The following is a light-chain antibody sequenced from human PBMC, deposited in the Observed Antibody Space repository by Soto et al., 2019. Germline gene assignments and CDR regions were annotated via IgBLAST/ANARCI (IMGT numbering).Light chain of an antibody. V-gene: IGLV2-14*01. CDR2: EVT. CDR1: NSDVGGYNY. CDR3: GSYTRSSTLV. J-gene: IGLJ2*01. Sequence: QSALTQPASVSGSPGQSITISCTGTNSDVGGYNYVSWYQHHPGKAPKLIIYEVTNRPSGVSNRFSGSKSGNTASLTISGLQAEDEASYYCGSYTRSSTLVFGGGTKLTVL.